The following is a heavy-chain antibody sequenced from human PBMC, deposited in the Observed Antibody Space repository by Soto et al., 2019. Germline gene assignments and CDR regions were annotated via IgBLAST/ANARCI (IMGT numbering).Heavy chain of an antibody. Sequence: QVQLVQSGAEVKKPGASVKVSCQTSGYTFLDSYIHWVRQAPGQGLEWMGYIDPNSGDTNYGKVFQGRLTVTRDTSVSTVYMELTRLKSGDTAFYYCARYVGGYLGFDFWGPGTLVTVSS. CDR1: GYTFLDSY. D-gene: IGHD2-21*02. CDR3: ARYVGGYLGFDF. CDR2: IDPNSGDT. J-gene: IGHJ4*02. V-gene: IGHV1-2*02.